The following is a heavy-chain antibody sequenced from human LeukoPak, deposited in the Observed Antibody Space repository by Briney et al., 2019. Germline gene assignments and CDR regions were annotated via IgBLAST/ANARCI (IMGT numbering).Heavy chain of an antibody. CDR1: GFTFSSYS. J-gene: IGHJ4*02. CDR2: ISSSSSYI. V-gene: IGHV3-21*01. CDR3: ARAPRGYDFWSGPYFDY. Sequence: PGGSLRLSCAASGFTFSSYSMNWVRQAPGKGLEWVSSISSSSSYIYYADSVKGRFTISRDNAKNSLYLEMNSLRAEDTAVYYCARAPRGYDFWSGPYFDYWGQGTLVTVSS. D-gene: IGHD3-3*01.